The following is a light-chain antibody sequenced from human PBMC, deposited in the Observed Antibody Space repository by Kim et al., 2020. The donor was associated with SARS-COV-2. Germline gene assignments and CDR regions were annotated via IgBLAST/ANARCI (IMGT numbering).Light chain of an antibody. CDR3: QQYGNSPWT. Sequence: EIVLTQSPGTLSLSPGDRATISCRASQSVNRNDLVWYQQKPGQAPRILIYGASNRATGIPDRFSGSGSGTDFTLTISRLEPEDFAVYHCQQYGNSPWTFGQGTKVDIK. CDR2: GAS. CDR1: QSVNRND. J-gene: IGKJ1*01. V-gene: IGKV3-20*01.